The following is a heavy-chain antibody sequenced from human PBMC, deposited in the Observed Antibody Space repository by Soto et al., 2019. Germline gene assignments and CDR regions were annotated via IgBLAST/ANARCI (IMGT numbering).Heavy chain of an antibody. CDR2: IYYSGST. CDR1: GGSISRGGYY. V-gene: IGHV4-31*11. CDR3: ARHDNMTLGSQYLDS. J-gene: IGHJ4*02. Sequence: TLSLTCAVSGGSISRGGYYWSWIRQHPGKGLEWIGYIYYSGSTYYNPSLKSRVTISADTSKNQFSLKLSSVTAADTAVYFCARHDNMTLGSQYLDSWGPGPLVTVSS. D-gene: IGHD1-1*01.